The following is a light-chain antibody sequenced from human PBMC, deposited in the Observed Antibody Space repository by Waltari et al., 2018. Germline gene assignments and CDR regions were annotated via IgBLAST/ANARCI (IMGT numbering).Light chain of an antibody. CDR2: GAS. V-gene: IGKV3-20*01. CDR3: QNHERLPAT. CDR1: QSIGRY. J-gene: IGKJ1*01. Sequence: IVLTQSPGTLSLSPGERATLSCRASQSIGRYLAWYQQKPDQAPRLLIYGASNRATGIPDRFSGSGSGTDFSLAISRLEPEDFAVYYCQNHERLPATFGQGTKVEIK.